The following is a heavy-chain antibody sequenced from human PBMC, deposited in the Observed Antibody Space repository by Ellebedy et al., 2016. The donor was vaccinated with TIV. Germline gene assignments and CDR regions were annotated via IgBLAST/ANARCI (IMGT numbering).Heavy chain of an antibody. D-gene: IGHD3-3*01. J-gene: IGHJ5*02. CDR1: GFTFSSYS. V-gene: IGHV3-48*01. CDR3: AREASYVTIFGVVIGDNWFDP. Sequence: GESLKISCAASGFTFSSYSMNWVRQAPGKGLEWVSYISSSSSTIYYADSVKGRFTISRDNAKNSLYLQMNSLRAEDTAVYYCAREASYVTIFGVVIGDNWFDPWGQGTLVTVSS. CDR2: ISSSSSTI.